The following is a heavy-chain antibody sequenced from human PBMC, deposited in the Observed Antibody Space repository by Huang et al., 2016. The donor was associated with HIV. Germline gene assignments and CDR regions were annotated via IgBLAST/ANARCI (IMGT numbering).Heavy chain of an antibody. CDR2: ISYDGRNK. V-gene: IGHV3-30*04. CDR3: ARSAVPGDGDWFDP. CDR1: GFTFTNYA. J-gene: IGHJ5*02. D-gene: IGHD6-19*01. Sequence: QVQLVESGGGLVQPGRSLRLSCAASGFTFTNYAIHWVRQATGKGLEWVAFISYDGRNKFDADSGKGRFTISRDNSKSTLYLLMNGLRVDDTALYYCARSAVPGDGDWFDPWGQGTLVTVSS.